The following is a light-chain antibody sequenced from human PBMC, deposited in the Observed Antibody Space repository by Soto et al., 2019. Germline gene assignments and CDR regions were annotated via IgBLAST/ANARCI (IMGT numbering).Light chain of an antibody. CDR3: SSHTSGDTRV. J-gene: IGLJ1*01. CDR2: EVT. V-gene: IGLV2-14*01. Sequence: QSALTQPASVSGSPGQSIANSCTGTSSDVGGYDYVSWYQQHPDKAPKLIIYEVTKRPSGVSNRFSGSKSGNTASLTISGLQPDDEADYYCSSHTSGDTRVFGSGTKVTVL. CDR1: SSDVGGYDY.